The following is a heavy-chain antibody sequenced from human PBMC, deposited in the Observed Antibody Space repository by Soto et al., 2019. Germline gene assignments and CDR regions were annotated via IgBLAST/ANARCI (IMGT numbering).Heavy chain of an antibody. CDR2: MYFNEST. Sequence: QVLLQESGPGLVKPSETLSLTCTVSGGSISSYFLNWIRQAPGKGLEWIGYMYFNESTNYNPSLTSRVTISLDTSKSLFSLKLNSVTAADTAVYYCARDHKEAFDIWGQGTLVTVSS. J-gene: IGHJ3*02. CDR3: ARDHKEAFDI. CDR1: GGSISSYF. V-gene: IGHV4-59*01.